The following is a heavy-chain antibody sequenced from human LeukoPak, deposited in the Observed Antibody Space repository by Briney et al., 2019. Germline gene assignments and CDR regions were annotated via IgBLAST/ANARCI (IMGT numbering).Heavy chain of an antibody. V-gene: IGHV3-30*03. D-gene: IGHD5-18*01. CDR2: ILYDGNNK. CDR3: ARGRKYSYGTYYYGLDV. J-gene: IGHJ6*02. Sequence: GALRLSCAASGFTFSSYSMNWVRQAPGKGLEWVAVILYDGNNKYYADSVKGRFTISRDNSKNTLYLQMNSLRAEDTAVYYCARGRKYSYGTYYYGLDVWGQGTTVTVCS. CDR1: GFTFSSYS.